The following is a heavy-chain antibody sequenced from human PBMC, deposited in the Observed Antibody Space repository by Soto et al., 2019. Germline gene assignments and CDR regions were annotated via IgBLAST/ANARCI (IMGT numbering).Heavy chain of an antibody. CDR3: ANEGSVASSGFYAYFHY. D-gene: IGHD3-22*01. CDR1: GFTFSSYT. V-gene: IGHV3-23*01. CDR2: ISGSGGST. Sequence: EVQLLESGGGLVQPGGSLRLSCTASGFTFSSYTMSWVRQAPGQGLEWVAAISGSGGSTFYADSVKGRFAISRDNSKNTLFMQMNSLRADDTAVYYCANEGSVASSGFYAYFHYWGQGTLVTVSS. J-gene: IGHJ4*02.